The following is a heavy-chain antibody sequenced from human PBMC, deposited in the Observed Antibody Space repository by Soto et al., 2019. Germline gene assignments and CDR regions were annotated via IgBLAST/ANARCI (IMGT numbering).Heavy chain of an antibody. CDR3: AKDPGYYGSGRSLYGMDV. V-gene: IGHV1-18*04. J-gene: IGHJ6*02. CDR2: ISAYNGNT. CDR1: GHTFTSYG. Sequence: ASVKVSCKASGHTFTSYGISWVRQAPGQGLEWMGWISAYNGNTNYAQKTQGRVTMTTDTSTSTAYMELRSLRSDDTAVYYCAKDPGYYGSGRSLYGMDVWGQGTTVTVSS. D-gene: IGHD3-10*01.